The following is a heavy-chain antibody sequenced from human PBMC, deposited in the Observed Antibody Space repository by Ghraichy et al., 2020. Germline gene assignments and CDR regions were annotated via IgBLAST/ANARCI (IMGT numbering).Heavy chain of an antibody. D-gene: IGHD3-22*01. Sequence: GESLNISCAASGFTFSNYAMHWVRQAPGKELEWVAVISYDGSNKYYADSVKGRFTISRDNSKNTLYLQMNSLRAEDTAVYYCAGEGMIVVANPHYFDYWGQGTLVTVSS. J-gene: IGHJ4*02. CDR3: AGEGMIVVANPHYFDY. CDR1: GFTFSNYA. CDR2: ISYDGSNK. V-gene: IGHV3-30-3*01.